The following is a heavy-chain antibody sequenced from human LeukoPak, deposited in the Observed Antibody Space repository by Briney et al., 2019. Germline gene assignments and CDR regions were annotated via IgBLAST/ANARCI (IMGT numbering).Heavy chain of an antibody. CDR1: GFTFNNSA. D-gene: IGHD3-10*01. J-gene: IGHJ6*04. Sequence: HPGGSLRLSCAASGFTFNNSAMSWVRQAPGKGLEWVSRISGSGRSTYYADSVKGRFTVSKDSSKNTLFLQTNSLRPDDTAIYYCSRHGPRGPFASGTSRVYYGLDVWGKGTTVTVSS. CDR2: ISGSGRST. CDR3: SRHGPRGPFASGTSRVYYGLDV. V-gene: IGHV3-23*01.